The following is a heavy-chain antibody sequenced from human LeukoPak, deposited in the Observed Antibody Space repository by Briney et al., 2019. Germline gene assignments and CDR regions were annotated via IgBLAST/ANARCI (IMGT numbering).Heavy chain of an antibody. CDR2: IIPIFGTA. CDR3: ARADAAIPNWFDP. D-gene: IGHD2-2*02. Sequence: GASVKVSCKASGGTFGSYAISWVRQAPGQGLEWMGGIIPIFGTANYAQKVQGRVTITADESTSTADMELSSLRSDDTAVYYCARADAAIPNWFDPWGQGTLVTVSS. V-gene: IGHV1-69*13. J-gene: IGHJ5*02. CDR1: GGTFGSYA.